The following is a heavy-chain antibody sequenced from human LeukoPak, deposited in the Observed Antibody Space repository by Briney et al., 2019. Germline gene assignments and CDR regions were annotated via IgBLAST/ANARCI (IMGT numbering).Heavy chain of an antibody. CDR1: GDTFSSYA. Sequence: SVKVSCKASGDTFSSYAISWVRQAPGQGLEWMGGIIPIFGTANYAQKFQGRVTITADESTSTAYMELSSLRSEDTAVYYCARGYDSSGYYWASPFDYWGQGTLVTVSS. D-gene: IGHD3-22*01. J-gene: IGHJ4*02. CDR3: ARGYDSSGYYWASPFDY. V-gene: IGHV1-69*01. CDR2: IIPIFGTA.